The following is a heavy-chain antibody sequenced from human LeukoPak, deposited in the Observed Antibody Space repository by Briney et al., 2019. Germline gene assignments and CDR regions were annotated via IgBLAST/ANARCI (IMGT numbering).Heavy chain of an antibody. J-gene: IGHJ4*02. CDR3: AKDNYGGIFAS. D-gene: IGHD4-17*01. V-gene: IGHV3-23*01. Sequence: PGESLRLSCAASGFTFSAYGMSWARQAPGKGLEWVSHISDTVRDTWYANSVKGRFIISRDNSRDTVYLQMCSLRPEDTALYFCAKDNYGGIFASWGQGTLVTVSS. CDR2: ISDTVRDT. CDR1: GFTFSAYG.